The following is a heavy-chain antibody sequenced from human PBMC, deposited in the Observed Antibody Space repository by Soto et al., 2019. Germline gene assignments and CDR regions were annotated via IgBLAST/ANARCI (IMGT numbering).Heavy chain of an antibody. Sequence: SETLSLTCTVSGASISSSYWSWIRQSPGKGLEWIGNIYHSGNTYYNPSLKSRLTISVDTSKNHFSLMVDSVTAADTAVYYCARARFQVLYGKPYFDSWGQGTLVTVSS. V-gene: IGHV4-59*06. CDR2: IYHSGNT. J-gene: IGHJ4*02. CDR3: ARARFQVLYGKPYFDS. CDR1: GASISSSY. D-gene: IGHD2-2*02.